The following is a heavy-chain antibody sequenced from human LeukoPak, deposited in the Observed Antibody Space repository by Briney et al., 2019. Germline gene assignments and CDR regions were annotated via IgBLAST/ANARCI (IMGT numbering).Heavy chain of an antibody. V-gene: IGHV1-46*01. Sequence: ASVKVSCKASGYTFTGYYMHWVRQAPGQGLEWMGIINPSGGSTSYAQKFQGRVTMTRDMSTSTVYMELSSLRSEDTAVYYCARDSGSLQQLNWFDPWAREPWSPSPQ. CDR3: ARDSGSLQQLNWFDP. D-gene: IGHD1-26*01. J-gene: IGHJ5*02. CDR2: INPSGGST. CDR1: GYTFTGYY.